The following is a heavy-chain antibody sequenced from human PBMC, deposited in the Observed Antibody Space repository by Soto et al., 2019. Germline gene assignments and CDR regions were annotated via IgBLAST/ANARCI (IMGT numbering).Heavy chain of an antibody. CDR1: GGSISGSY. CDR2: VYYTGST. D-gene: IGHD6-19*01. Sequence: SETLSLTCSVSGGSISGSYWSWIRQSPGKGLEWLGYVYYTGSTNYSPSLRSRVSISVDTSKNEFSLRLSSVTAADAAVYFCARSVAVPGAHIDYWGQGTQVTVSS. CDR3: ARSVAVPGAHIDY. V-gene: IGHV4-59*01. J-gene: IGHJ4*02.